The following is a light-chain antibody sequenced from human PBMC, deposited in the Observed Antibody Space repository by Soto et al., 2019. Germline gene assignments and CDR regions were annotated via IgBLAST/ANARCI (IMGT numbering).Light chain of an antibody. Sequence: DIQMTQSPSSLSASVGDRVTITCRASQGIRHDLAWYQQRPGKAPKRLIYAATSLESGVPPRFSGSGSGTEFTLTISSLQPEDFATYYCLQHNLYPLTFGPGTKVDIK. CDR3: LQHNLYPLT. J-gene: IGKJ3*01. CDR1: QGIRHD. V-gene: IGKV1-17*01. CDR2: AAT.